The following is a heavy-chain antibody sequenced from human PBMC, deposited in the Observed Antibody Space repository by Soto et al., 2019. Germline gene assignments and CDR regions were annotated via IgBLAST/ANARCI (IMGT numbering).Heavy chain of an antibody. J-gene: IGHJ4*02. V-gene: IGHV5-10-1*01. CDR1: GYSFTSYW. CDR3: ASLTVDTAMVTGYSDY. D-gene: IGHD5-18*01. CDR2: IDPSDSYT. Sequence: EVQLVQSGAEVKKPGESLRISCKGSGYSFTSYWISWVRQMPGKGLEWMGRIDPSDSYTNYSPSFQGHVTISADKSISTAYLQWSSLKASDTAMYYCASLTVDTAMVTGYSDYWGQGTLVTVSS.